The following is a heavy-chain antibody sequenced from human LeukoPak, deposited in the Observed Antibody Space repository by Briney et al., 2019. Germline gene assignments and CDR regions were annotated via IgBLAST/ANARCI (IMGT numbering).Heavy chain of an antibody. D-gene: IGHD6-19*01. V-gene: IGHV3-43*02. J-gene: IGHJ4*02. Sequence: PGGSLRLSCAASGFTFEDHAMHWLRQPPGKGLEWVSLISGDGVVTYYADSVKGRFTISRDNSKNSLYLQINSLRTEDTALYYCAKDMQWLVPFPHYWGQGTLVTVSS. CDR1: GFTFEDHA. CDR3: AKDMQWLVPFPHY. CDR2: ISGDGVVT.